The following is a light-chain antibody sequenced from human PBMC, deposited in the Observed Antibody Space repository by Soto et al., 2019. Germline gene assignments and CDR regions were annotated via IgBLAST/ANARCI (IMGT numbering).Light chain of an antibody. Sequence: DIPMTQSPSSLSASVGDRVTITCRASQSISSYLNWYQQKPGKAPKLLIYAASSLQSGVPSRFSGSGSGTDFTLTISSLQPEDFATYYCQQSYSTPVYTFGQGTKLEIK. CDR3: QQSYSTPVYT. J-gene: IGKJ2*01. CDR2: AAS. CDR1: QSISSY. V-gene: IGKV1-39*01.